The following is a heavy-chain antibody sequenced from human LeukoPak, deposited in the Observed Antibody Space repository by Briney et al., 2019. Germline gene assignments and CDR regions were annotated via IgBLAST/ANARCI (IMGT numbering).Heavy chain of an antibody. J-gene: IGHJ3*02. V-gene: IGHV3-7*05. Sequence: AGGSLRLSCAASGFTFSSYGMHWVRQAPGKGLEWVATIKEDGSEKYYMDSVKGRFTISRDNAKNSVYLEMNNPRAEDTAVYYCAVAGSGAFDIWGQGTMVTVSS. D-gene: IGHD6-19*01. CDR2: IKEDGSEK. CDR3: AVAGSGAFDI. CDR1: GFTFSSYG.